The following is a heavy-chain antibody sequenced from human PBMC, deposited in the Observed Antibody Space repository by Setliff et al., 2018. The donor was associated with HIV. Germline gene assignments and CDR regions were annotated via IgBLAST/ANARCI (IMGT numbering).Heavy chain of an antibody. CDR3: AREKRDGYPWDYYYMDV. CDR1: GYTFSAYY. J-gene: IGHJ6*03. CDR2: INPNSGAT. D-gene: IGHD5-12*01. Sequence: GASVKVSCKASGYTFSAYYLHWVRRAPGQGLEWMGWINPNSGATNYAHNFQGRVTMTRDTSISTAYMDLSSLTSDDTAVYYCAREKRDGYPWDYYYMDVWGKGTTVTVSS. V-gene: IGHV1-2*02.